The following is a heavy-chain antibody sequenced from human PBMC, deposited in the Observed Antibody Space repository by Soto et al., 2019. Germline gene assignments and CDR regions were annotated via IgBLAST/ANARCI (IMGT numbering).Heavy chain of an antibody. CDR1: GYTFTNYW. V-gene: IGHV5-51*01. J-gene: IGHJ4*02. CDR3: ARLQDGGAVSGHE. CDR2: IYVGDSDT. D-gene: IGHD5-12*01. Sequence: ESLKISCKASGYTFTNYWIGWVRQMPGKGLEWMGIIYVGDSDTRYSPSFQGQVTISADKSVTTAYLQWSSLKASDSAMYYCARLQDGGAVSGHEWGQGNVVTVAS.